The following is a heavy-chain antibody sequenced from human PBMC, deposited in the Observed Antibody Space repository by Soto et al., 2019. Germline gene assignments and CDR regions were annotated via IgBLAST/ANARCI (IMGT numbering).Heavy chain of an antibody. Sequence: EEQLVESGGGLVRPGGSLRLSCAASGFAFGSHWMSWVRQAPGQGLEWVAHINPDGRGTFYMDSVKGRFTISRDDAKYSVYLQMSSLRVEDTAVYFCARAPYASGDLWGRGTLVAVSS. V-gene: IGHV3-7*03. J-gene: IGHJ2*01. CDR1: GFAFGSHW. CDR2: INPDGRGT. CDR3: ARAPYASGDL. D-gene: IGHD2-2*01.